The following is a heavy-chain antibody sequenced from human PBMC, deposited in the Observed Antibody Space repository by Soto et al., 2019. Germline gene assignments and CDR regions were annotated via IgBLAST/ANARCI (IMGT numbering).Heavy chain of an antibody. V-gene: IGHV1-69*13. CDR2: IIPIFGRA. J-gene: IGHJ6*02. CDR3: ARDPTYSDIGMVVPAKYGMYV. CDR1: GYSFTSYG. Sequence: SVKVSCKASGYSFTSYGISWVRQAPGQGLEWMGGIIPIFGRANYAQKFQGRVTITADESTSTGYMELSSLRPEDTAVYYCARDPTYSDIGMVVPAKYGMYVRGQRTTVPVS. D-gene: IGHD2-15*01.